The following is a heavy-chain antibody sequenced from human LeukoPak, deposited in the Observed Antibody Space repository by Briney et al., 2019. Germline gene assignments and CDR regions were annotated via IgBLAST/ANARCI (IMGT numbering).Heavy chain of an antibody. Sequence: VASVKVSCKASGYTFTGYYMHWVRQAPGQGLEWMGWINPNSGGTNYAQKFQGRVTMTRDTSISTAYMELSRLRSDDTAVYYCARDSHSSSWFYYYYYYMDVWGKGTTVTISS. CDR1: GYTFTGYY. J-gene: IGHJ6*03. CDR2: INPNSGGT. D-gene: IGHD6-13*01. V-gene: IGHV1-2*02. CDR3: ARDSHSSSWFYYYYYYMDV.